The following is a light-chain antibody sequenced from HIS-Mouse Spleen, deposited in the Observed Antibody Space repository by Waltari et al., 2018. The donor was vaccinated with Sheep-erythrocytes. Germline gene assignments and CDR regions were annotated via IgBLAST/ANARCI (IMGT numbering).Light chain of an antibody. V-gene: IGKV1-39*01. CDR1: PSISSY. CDR3: QQSYSTPQFT. CDR2: AAS. J-gene: IGKJ3*01. Sequence: DIQMTQSPSSLSASVGDRVTITCRASPSISSYLNWYQQKPGKAPKLLIYAASSLQSGVPSRFSGSGSVTDFTLTISSLQPEDFATYYCQQSYSTPQFTFGPGTKVDIK.